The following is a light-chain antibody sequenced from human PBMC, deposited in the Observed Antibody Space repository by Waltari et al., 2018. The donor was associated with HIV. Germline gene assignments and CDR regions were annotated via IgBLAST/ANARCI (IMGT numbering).Light chain of an antibody. CDR2: GAS. J-gene: IGKJ3*01. CDR3: QRYSSAPPFT. CDR1: QSVSSSY. V-gene: IGKV3-20*01. Sequence: EIALTQSPGTLSLSPGERATLPCRASQSVSSSYLAWYQQKHGQAPRLLIYGASSRATGIPDRFSGSGSVTDFTLTISRLEPEELAVYYCQRYSSAPPFTFGPGTKVDIK.